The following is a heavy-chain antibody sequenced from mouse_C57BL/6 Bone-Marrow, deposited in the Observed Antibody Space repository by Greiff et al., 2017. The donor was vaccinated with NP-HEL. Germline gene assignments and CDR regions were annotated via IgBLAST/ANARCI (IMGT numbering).Heavy chain of an antibody. J-gene: IGHJ2*01. CDR3: TRSHYGRAGYFDY. CDR1: GYTFTSYW. CDR2: IYPGNSDT. V-gene: IGHV1-5*01. D-gene: IGHD1-1*01. Sequence: EVQLQQSGTVLARPGASVKMSCKTSGYTFTSYWMHWVKQRPGQGLEWIGAIYPGNSDTSYNQKFKGKAKLTAVTSASTAYMELSSLTNEDSAVYYCTRSHYGRAGYFDYWGQGTTLTVSS.